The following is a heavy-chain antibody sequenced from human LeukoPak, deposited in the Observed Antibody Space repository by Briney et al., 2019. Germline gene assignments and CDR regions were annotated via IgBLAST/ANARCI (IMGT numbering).Heavy chain of an antibody. CDR2: IIPILGIA. Sequence: SAKVSCKASGGTFSSYAISWVRQAPGQGLEWMGRIIPILGIANYAQKFQGRVTITADKSTSTAYMELSSLRSEDTAVYYCAREAPRDYGRPSKKGYYFDYWGQGTLVTVSS. CDR3: AREAPRDYGRPSKKGYYFDY. V-gene: IGHV1-69*04. CDR1: GGTFSSYA. J-gene: IGHJ4*02. D-gene: IGHD4-17*01.